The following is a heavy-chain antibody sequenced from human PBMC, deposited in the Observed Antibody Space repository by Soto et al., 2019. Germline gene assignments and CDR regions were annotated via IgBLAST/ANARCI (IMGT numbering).Heavy chain of an antibody. V-gene: IGHV3-33*01. J-gene: IGHJ4*02. CDR1: GFTFSSYG. D-gene: IGHD2-15*01. CDR2: IWYDGSNK. Sequence: AGGSLRLSCAASGFTFSSYGMHWVRQAPGKGLEWVAVIWYDGSNKYYADSVKGRFTISRDNSKNTLYLQMNSLRAEDTAVYYCARDRDSGYYFDYWGQGTLVTVSS. CDR3: ARDRDSGYYFDY.